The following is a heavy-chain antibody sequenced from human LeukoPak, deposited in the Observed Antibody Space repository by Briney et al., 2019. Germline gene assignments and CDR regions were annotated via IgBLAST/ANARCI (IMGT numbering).Heavy chain of an antibody. J-gene: IGHJ6*02. V-gene: IGHV3-30-3*01. Sequence: PGGSLRLSCAASGFTFSSYAMHWVRQAPGKGLERVAVISYDGSNKYYADSVKGRFTISRDNSKNTLYLQMNSLRAEDTAVYYCARSYYDSSGYYYGMDVWGQGTTVTVSS. CDR1: GFTFSSYA. CDR2: ISYDGSNK. D-gene: IGHD3-22*01. CDR3: ARSYYDSSGYYYGMDV.